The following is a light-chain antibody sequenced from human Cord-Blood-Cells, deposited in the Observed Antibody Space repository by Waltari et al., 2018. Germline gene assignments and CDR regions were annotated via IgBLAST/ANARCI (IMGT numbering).Light chain of an antibody. J-gene: IGLJ1*01. CDR1: SSDVGSYNL. CDR3: CSYAGSSTYV. Sequence: QSALPQPASVSGSPGQSITIPCTGTSSDVGSYNLGSWYQQHPGKSPKLMIYEGSTRPSGVSNRLSGSKSGNTASLTISGLQAEDEADYYCCSYAGSSTYVFGTGTKVTVL. CDR2: EGS. V-gene: IGLV2-23*01.